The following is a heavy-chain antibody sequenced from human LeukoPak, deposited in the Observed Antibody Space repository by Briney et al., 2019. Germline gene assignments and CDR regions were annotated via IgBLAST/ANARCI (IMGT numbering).Heavy chain of an antibody. D-gene: IGHD2-2*01. CDR3: ARGNVVPAAEAWLDY. V-gene: IGHV4-34*01. J-gene: IGHJ4*02. Sequence: SETLSLTCAVFGGSFSGYYWSWIRQPPGKGLEWIGEINHSGSTNYNPSLKSRVTISVDTSKNQFSLKLSSVTAADTAVYYCARGNVVPAAEAWLDYWGQGTLVTVSS. CDR2: INHSGST. CDR1: GGSFSGYY.